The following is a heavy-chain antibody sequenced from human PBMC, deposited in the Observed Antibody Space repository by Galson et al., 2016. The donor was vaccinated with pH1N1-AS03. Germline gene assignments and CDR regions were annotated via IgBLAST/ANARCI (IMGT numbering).Heavy chain of an antibody. CDR3: AREYGVRNNLDF. Sequence: SLRLSCADSGFTSGSPAFGGHTMNWVRQAPGKGLEWISYIRSTGTTIYHADSVKGRFTTSRDNAKNSMYLQMNSLRVEDTAVYYCAREYGVRNNLDFWGQGTLVTVSS. V-gene: IGHV3-48*04. CDR2: IRSTGTTI. D-gene: IGHD1/OR15-1a*01. J-gene: IGHJ4*02. CDR1: GFTSGSPAFGGHT.